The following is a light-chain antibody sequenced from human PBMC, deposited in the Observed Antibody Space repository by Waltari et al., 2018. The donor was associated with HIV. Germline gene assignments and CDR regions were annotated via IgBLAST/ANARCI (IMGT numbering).Light chain of an antibody. Sequence: DIQMTQSPSTLSASVGDRVTITCRASQSISTWLAWFQQKPGEAPKLLIYKASSLQSGVPSRFSGTGSGTEFTLTISSLQPDDFATYYCQQYYGFSRTFGQGTKVEIQ. CDR1: QSISTW. CDR2: KAS. J-gene: IGKJ1*01. V-gene: IGKV1-5*03. CDR3: QQYYGFSRT.